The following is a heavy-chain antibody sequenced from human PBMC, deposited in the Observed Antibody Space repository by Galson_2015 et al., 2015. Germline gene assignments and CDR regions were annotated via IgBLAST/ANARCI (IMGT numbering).Heavy chain of an antibody. J-gene: IGHJ2*01. CDR3: ARDKGKLRYFDL. CDR2: MSYDGSQI. Sequence: SLRLSCAVSGFTFSTNAMHWVRQAPGKGLEWVAVMSYDGSQIYYADPVKDRFTISRDNSKSTLYLQMNSLRAEDTAVYYCARDKGKLRYFDLWGRGTLVTVSS. CDR1: GFTFSTNA. V-gene: IGHV3-30-3*01. D-gene: IGHD1-7*01.